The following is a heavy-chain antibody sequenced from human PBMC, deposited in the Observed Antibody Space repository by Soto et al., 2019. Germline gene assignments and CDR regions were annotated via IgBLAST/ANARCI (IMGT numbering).Heavy chain of an antibody. CDR2: MNPNSGNT. D-gene: IGHD2-15*01. CDR1: GYTFTSYD. J-gene: IGHJ3*02. Sequence: ASVKVSCKASGYTFTSYDINWVRQATGQGLEWMGWMNPNSGNTGYAQKFQGRVTMTRNTSISTAYMELSSLRSEDTAVYYCAVRIGYCSGGSCYYAFDIWGQGTMVTVSS. V-gene: IGHV1-8*01. CDR3: AVRIGYCSGGSCYYAFDI.